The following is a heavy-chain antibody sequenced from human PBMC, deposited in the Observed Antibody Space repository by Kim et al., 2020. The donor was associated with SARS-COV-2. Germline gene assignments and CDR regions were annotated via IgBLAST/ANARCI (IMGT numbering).Heavy chain of an antibody. Sequence: GGSLRLSCAASGSTFSSYCMHWICQAPGKGLEWVAFISSDGNNKNYADSVKGRFTISRENSKNTRYLQMNSLRAEDTAVYYCAKGDGELKWELLWLYYFVYSGQGVLGSVSS. D-gene: IGHD1-26*01. CDR2: ISSDGNNK. V-gene: IGHV3-30*18. J-gene: IGHJ4*02. CDR1: GSTFSSYC. CDR3: AKGDGELKWELLWLYYFVY.